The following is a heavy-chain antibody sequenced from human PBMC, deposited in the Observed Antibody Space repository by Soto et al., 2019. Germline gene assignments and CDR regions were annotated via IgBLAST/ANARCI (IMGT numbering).Heavy chain of an antibody. CDR3: FGGNGGPQ. J-gene: IGHJ4*02. D-gene: IGHD3-16*01. Sequence: EVQLVESGGDLVQPGGSLRLSCATSDFTFRNYWMNWVRQAPGKGLEWVANIKPDGSATSYVDSVKGRFTISRDNVRNSVSLQMNGLRVEDTAVYFCFGGNGGPQWGQGTLVTVSS. CDR2: IKPDGSAT. CDR1: DFTFRNYW. V-gene: IGHV3-7*03.